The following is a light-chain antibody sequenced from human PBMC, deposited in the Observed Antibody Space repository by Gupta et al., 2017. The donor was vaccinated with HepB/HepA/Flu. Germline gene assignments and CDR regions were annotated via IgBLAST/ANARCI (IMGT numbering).Light chain of an antibody. V-gene: IGLV2-8*01. J-gene: IGLJ1*01. CDR3: NSYADSAKWV. CDR2: DVS. CDR1: SSDVGGSNY. Sequence: QSALTQPPSASGSPGQSVTISCTGTSSDVGGSNYVTWYQQYPGNAPNRRMYDVSKRPSGVPDRFSGSKSGNTASLTVSGLQAEDDADYYCNSYADSAKWVFGTGTKVTVL.